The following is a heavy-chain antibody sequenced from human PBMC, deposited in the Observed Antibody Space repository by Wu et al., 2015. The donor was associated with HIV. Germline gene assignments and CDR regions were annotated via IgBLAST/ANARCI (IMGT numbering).Heavy chain of an antibody. V-gene: IGHV1-2*02. CDR3: ARQYGSGSPYGMDV. CDR1: GGTFSSYA. Sequence: QVQLVQSGAEVKKPGSSVKVSCKASGGTFSSYAISWVRQAPGQGLEWMGWINPNSGGTNYAQKFQGRVTMTRDTSISTAYMELSRLRSDDTAVYYCARQYGSGSPYGMDVWGQGP. J-gene: IGHJ6*02. D-gene: IGHD3-10*01. CDR2: INPNSGGT.